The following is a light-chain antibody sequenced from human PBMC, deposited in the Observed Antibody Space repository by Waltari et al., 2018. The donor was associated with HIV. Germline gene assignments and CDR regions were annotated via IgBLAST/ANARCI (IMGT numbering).Light chain of an antibody. J-gene: IGLJ2*01. Sequence: QSVLTQPPSASGTPGQRVPLPCFGGTSNVASTYVYLYQQVPGTTPKLLIYINHERPSGVPDRFSGSKSGTSASLAVSGLRSEDEAAYYCAVWDDSLNGLVFGGGTKLTVL. CDR1: TSNVASTY. CDR3: AVWDDSLNGLV. CDR2: INH. V-gene: IGLV1-47*02.